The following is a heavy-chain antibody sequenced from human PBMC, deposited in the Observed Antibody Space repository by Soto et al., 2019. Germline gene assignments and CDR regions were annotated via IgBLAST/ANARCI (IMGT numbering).Heavy chain of an antibody. J-gene: IGHJ4*02. CDR1: GYTFTSNG. CDR3: ARDGYGDYGY. V-gene: IGHV1-18*01. Sequence: QVQLVQSGAEVKKPGTSVKVSCKASGYTFTSNGISWVRQAPGQGLEWMGWISTYNGNTNYAQKRQGRVTMTRDTSTSIAYMELRDMRSDDTAVYYCARDGYGDYGYWGQGSLVTVSS. D-gene: IGHD4-17*01. CDR2: ISTYNGNT.